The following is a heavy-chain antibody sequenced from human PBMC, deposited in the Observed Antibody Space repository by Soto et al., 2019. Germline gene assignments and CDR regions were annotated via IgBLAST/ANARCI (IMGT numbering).Heavy chain of an antibody. D-gene: IGHD2-8*01. J-gene: IGHJ4*02. V-gene: IGHV4-4*07. CDR2: ISTSGTT. CDR1: GGSTRGYY. CDR3: ARDGVMGSSFFDY. Sequence: QVQLQESGPGLVKPSETLSLTCTVSGGSTRGYYWSWIRQPAGKGLEWIGRISTSGTTNYNPSLKSRVSMSVDTSKTQFSLKLSSVTAADTAVYYCARDGVMGSSFFDYWGQGTLVTVSS.